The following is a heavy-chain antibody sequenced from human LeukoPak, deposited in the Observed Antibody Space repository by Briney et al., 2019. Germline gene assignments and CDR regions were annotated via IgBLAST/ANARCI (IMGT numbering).Heavy chain of an antibody. CDR1: GYTFTSYD. D-gene: IGHD6-13*01. CDR2: MNPNSGNT. J-gene: IGHJ6*02. CDR3: ARAPGDSSSWYFSLNYYYYGMDV. Sequence: ASVKVFCKASGYTFTSYDINWVRQATGQGLEWMGWMNPNSGNTGYAQKFQGRVTMTRNTSISTAYMELSSLRSEDTAVYYCARAPGDSSSWYFSLNYYYYGMDVWGQGTTVTVSS. V-gene: IGHV1-8*01.